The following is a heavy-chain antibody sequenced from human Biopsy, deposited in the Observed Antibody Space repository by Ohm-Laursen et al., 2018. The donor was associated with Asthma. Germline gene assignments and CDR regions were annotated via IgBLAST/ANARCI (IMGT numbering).Heavy chain of an antibody. Sequence: SLRLSCAASGFTFSSYGMHWVRQAPGKGLEWVAVISYDGSNKYYADSVKGRFTISRDNSKNTLYLQMNSLRAEETAVYYCAKAERYFDWYWFDPWGQGTLVTVSS. J-gene: IGHJ5*02. CDR3: AKAERYFDWYWFDP. D-gene: IGHD3-9*01. V-gene: IGHV3-30*18. CDR2: ISYDGSNK. CDR1: GFTFSSYG.